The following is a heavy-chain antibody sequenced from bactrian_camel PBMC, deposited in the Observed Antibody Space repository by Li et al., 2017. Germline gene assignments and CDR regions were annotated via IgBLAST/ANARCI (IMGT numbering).Heavy chain of an antibody. CDR2: ITSDGTK. Sequence: VQLVESGGGSVQTGGSLRLSCAASSHTDRCMAWFRQAPGKEREGVAYITSDGTKRYAASVKGRFTISKDNAKNTLYLQMNTLKPEDTAMYYCAASTRYISAIVAVVPSFANRGQGTQVTVS. CDR3: AASTRYISAIVAVVPSFAN. V-gene: IGHV3S53*01. D-gene: IGHD2*01. CDR1: SHTDRC. J-gene: IGHJ4*01.